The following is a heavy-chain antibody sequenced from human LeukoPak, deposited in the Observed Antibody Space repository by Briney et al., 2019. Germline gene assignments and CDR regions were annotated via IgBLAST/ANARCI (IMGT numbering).Heavy chain of an antibody. V-gene: IGHV4-59*05. J-gene: IGHJ5*02. CDR2: IYYSGST. D-gene: IGHD3-3*01. Sequence: SETLSLTCTVSGGSISSYYWSWIRQPPGKGLEWIGSIYYSGSTYYNPSLKSRVTISVDTSKNQFSLKLSSVTAADTAVYYCARHDNDFDFDPWGQGTLVTVSS. CDR3: ARHDNDFDFDP. CDR1: GGSISSYY.